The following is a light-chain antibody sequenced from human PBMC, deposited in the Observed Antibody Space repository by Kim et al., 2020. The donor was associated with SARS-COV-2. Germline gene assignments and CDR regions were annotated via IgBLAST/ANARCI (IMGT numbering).Light chain of an antibody. CDR3: QQYYSTPYT. J-gene: IGKJ2*01. CDR1: QSVLYSSNNKNY. CDR2: WAS. V-gene: IGKV4-1*01. Sequence: DIVMTQSPDSLAVSLCDMATINCKSSQSVLYSSNNKNYLAWYQQKPGQPPKLLIYWASTRESGVPDRFSGSGSGTDFTLTISSLQAEDVAVYYCQQYYSTPYTFGQGTKLEI.